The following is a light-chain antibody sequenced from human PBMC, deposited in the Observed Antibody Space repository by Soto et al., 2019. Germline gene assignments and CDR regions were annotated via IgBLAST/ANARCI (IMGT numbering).Light chain of an antibody. CDR1: QSISSY. Sequence: DIQMTQSPSSLSASVGDRVTITCRASQSISSYLNWYPQKPGKAPKLLIYAASSLQSGVPSRFSGSGSGTDFTLTISSLQPEDFATYYCQQSYSTPPTFGQGTKGEIK. CDR2: AAS. CDR3: QQSYSTPPT. J-gene: IGKJ1*01. V-gene: IGKV1-39*01.